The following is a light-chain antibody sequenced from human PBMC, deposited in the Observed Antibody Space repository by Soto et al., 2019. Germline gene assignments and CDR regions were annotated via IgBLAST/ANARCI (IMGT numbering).Light chain of an antibody. CDR1: QGIGGS. V-gene: IGKV3-11*01. CDR3: HQRRSWPYT. CDR2: GAS. J-gene: IGKJ2*01. Sequence: DIVLTQSPDTLSLSPGERATLSCRASQGIGGSLAWYQHKPGQAPRLVIYGASNRAAGIPARFSGSGSGTDLTLTISSLEPEYIAIYFCHQRRSWPYTFGQGTNLEI.